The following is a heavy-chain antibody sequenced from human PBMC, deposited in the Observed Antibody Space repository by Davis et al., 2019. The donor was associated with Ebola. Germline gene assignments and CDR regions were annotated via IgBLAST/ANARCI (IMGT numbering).Heavy chain of an antibody. CDR3: ARDAFSSSRYDTEDH. V-gene: IGHV3-48*03. J-gene: IGHJ4*02. CDR1: GFTFYRYE. Sequence: GGSLRLSCAASGFTFYRYEMNWVRQAPGKGLEWVSYISGSATSTFYADSVKGRFTISRDNARDSLYLQMDSLRVEDTAIYYCARDAFSSSRYDTEDHWGQGTLVTVSS. D-gene: IGHD3-9*01. CDR2: ISGSATST.